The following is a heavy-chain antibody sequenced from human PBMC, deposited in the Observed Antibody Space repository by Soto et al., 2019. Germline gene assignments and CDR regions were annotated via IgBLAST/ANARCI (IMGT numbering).Heavy chain of an antibody. CDR2: ISFDGDIK. D-gene: IGHD6-13*01. V-gene: IGHV3-30*18. Sequence: QVQLVESGGGVVQPGRSLRLSCAASGFTFSSYGIHWVRQAPGRGLEWVAVISFDGDIKYSADSVKGRFTISRDNSKNTLYLQLNSLRAEDTAVYYCAKDLTIAPADHNYYYDAMDVWGQGTTVTVSS. CDR3: AKDLTIAPADHNYYYDAMDV. J-gene: IGHJ6*02. CDR1: GFTFSSYG.